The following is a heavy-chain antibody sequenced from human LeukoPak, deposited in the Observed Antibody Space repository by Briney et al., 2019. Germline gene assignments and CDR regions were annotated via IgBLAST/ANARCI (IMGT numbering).Heavy chain of an antibody. CDR1: GGTFSSYA. Sequence: GASVKVSCKASGGTFSSYAISWVRQAPGQGLEWMGGIIPIFGTANYAQKSQGRVTITTDESTSTAYMELSSLRSEDTAVYYCVIRGDYYDSSGNWFDPWGQGTLVTVSS. V-gene: IGHV1-69*05. CDR3: VIRGDYYDSSGNWFDP. CDR2: IIPIFGTA. D-gene: IGHD3-22*01. J-gene: IGHJ5*02.